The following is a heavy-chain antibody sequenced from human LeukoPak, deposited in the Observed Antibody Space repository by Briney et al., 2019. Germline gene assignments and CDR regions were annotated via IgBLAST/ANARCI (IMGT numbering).Heavy chain of an antibody. Sequence: SGGSLRLSSAASGFTFSSYSMNWVRQAPGKGLEWVSYISSGSSTIYYADSVKGRFTISRDNAKNSLYLQMNSLKAEDTAVYYCARAGCSSTSCYWWFDPWGQGTLVTVSS. V-gene: IGHV3-48*01. D-gene: IGHD2-2*01. J-gene: IGHJ5*02. CDR1: GFTFSSYS. CDR3: ARAGCSSTSCYWWFDP. CDR2: ISSGSSTI.